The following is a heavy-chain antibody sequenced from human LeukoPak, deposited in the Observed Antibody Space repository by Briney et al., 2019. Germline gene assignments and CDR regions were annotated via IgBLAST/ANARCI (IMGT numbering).Heavy chain of an antibody. V-gene: IGHV1-69*06. CDR1: GGTFSSYA. J-gene: IGHJ4*02. CDR2: IIPIFGTA. CDR3: ARGNYDILTGYYRLRAFDY. Sequence: SVKVSCKASGGTFSSYAISWVRQAPGQGLEWTGGIIPIFGTANYAQKFQGRVTITADKSTSTAYMELSSLRSEDTAVYYCARGNYDILTGYYRLRAFDYWGQGTLVTVSS. D-gene: IGHD3-9*01.